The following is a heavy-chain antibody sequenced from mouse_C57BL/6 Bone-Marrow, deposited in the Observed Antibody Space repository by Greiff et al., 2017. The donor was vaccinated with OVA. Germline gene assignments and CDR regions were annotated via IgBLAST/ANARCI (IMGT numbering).Heavy chain of an antibody. CDR1: GYTFTSYW. J-gene: IGHJ3*01. CDR2: IYPGSGST. CDR3: ARDSSGYVRFAY. Sequence: VQLQQPGAELVKPGASVKMSCKASGYTFTSYWITWVKQRPGQGLEWIGDIYPGSGSTNYNEKFKSKATLTVDTSSSTAYMQLSSLTSEDSAVYYCARDSSGYVRFAYWGQGTLVTVSA. D-gene: IGHD3-2*02. V-gene: IGHV1-55*01.